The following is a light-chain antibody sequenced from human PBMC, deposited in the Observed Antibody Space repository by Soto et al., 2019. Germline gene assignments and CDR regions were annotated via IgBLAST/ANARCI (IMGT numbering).Light chain of an antibody. CDR3: QHYNSYSEA. Sequence: EIQMTHSLATLSVYIGDRVTITCRASQSISSWLAWYQQKPGKAPKLLIYKASTLKSGIPSRFSGSGSGTEFTLTISSLQPDDFATYYCQHYNSYSEAFGQGTKVDIK. J-gene: IGKJ1*01. V-gene: IGKV1-5*03. CDR1: QSISSW. CDR2: KAS.